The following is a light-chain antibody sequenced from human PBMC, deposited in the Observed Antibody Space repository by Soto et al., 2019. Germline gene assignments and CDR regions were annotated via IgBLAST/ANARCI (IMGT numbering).Light chain of an antibody. J-gene: IGLJ2*01. CDR1: SSKIGYNT. CDR2: SNN. Sequence: QSVLTQPPSASGTPGQRVTISCSGSSSKIGYNTVNWHQQLPGTAPKLLIYSNNQRPSGVPDRFSGSKSGTSASLAISGLQSEDEAVYYCAAWDDSLNGVVFGGGTKLTVL. V-gene: IGLV1-44*01. CDR3: AAWDDSLNGVV.